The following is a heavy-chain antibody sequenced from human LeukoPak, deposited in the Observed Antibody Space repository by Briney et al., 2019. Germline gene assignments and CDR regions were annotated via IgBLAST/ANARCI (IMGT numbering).Heavy chain of an antibody. D-gene: IGHD3-3*01. CDR2: IWYDGSNK. J-gene: IGHJ4*02. CDR3: ARDSAIFGVVNYYFDY. V-gene: IGHV3-33*08. Sequence: GGSLRLSCAASAFTFRTYAMIWVRQAPGKGLEWVAVIWYDGSNKYFADSVKGRFTISRDNSKNTLYLQMNSLRAEDTAVYYCARDSAIFGVVNYYFDYWGQGTLVTVSS. CDR1: AFTFRTYA.